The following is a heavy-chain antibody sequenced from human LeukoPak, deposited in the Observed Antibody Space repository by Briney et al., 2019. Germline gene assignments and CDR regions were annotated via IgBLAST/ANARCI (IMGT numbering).Heavy chain of an antibody. CDR1: GASISSDY. CDR3: ARHPFQYPFDY. J-gene: IGHJ4*02. Sequence: PSETLSLTCTVSGASISSDYWSWIRQPPGKGLEWIGYIYHSGHTTSNPSLKSRVTISIDTSNNQFSLKLSSVTAADTAVYYCARHPFQYPFDYWGPGTLVSVSS. CDR2: IYHSGHT. D-gene: IGHD2/OR15-2a*01. V-gene: IGHV4-59*08.